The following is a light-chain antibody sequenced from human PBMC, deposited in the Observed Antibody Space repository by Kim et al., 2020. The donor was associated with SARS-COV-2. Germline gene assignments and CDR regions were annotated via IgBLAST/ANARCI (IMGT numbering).Light chain of an antibody. J-gene: IGKJ4*01. CDR3: QHYYSTPLT. CDR2: WAS. Sequence: DIVMTQSPDSLAVSLGERATINCKSSQSVLYSSNSKNYLAWYQQIPGQPPKLLIYWASTRKSGVPDRFSGSGSGTDFTLTISSLQAEDVAVYYCQHYYSTPLTFGGGTKVDIK. V-gene: IGKV4-1*01. CDR1: QSVLYSSNSKNY.